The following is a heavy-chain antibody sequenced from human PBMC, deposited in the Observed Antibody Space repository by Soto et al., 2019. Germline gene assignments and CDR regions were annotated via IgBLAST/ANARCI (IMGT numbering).Heavy chain of an antibody. CDR1: GYIFHNYW. Sequence: GESLKISCQASGYIFHNYWIGWVRQMPGKGLEWLGIIYPGDSKIRYNPSFQGQVTISADKSLSTTYLHWSSLKASDTAMYYCARQRYFDYWGQGTLVTVSS. CDR3: ARQRYFDY. V-gene: IGHV5-51*01. CDR2: IYPGDSKI. J-gene: IGHJ4*02.